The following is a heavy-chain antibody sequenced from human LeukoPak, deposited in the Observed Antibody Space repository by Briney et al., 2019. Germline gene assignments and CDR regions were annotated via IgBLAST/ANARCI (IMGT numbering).Heavy chain of an antibody. CDR3: ARAPRITMVRGIRYYYYMDV. CDR1: GGSFSGYY. D-gene: IGHD3-10*01. Sequence: PSETLSLTCVVYGGSFSGYYWSWIRQPPGKGLEWIGEINHSGSTNYNPSLKSRVTISVDTSKNQFSLKLSSVTAADTAVYYCARAPRITMVRGIRYYYYMDVWGKGTTVTVSS. J-gene: IGHJ6*03. V-gene: IGHV4-34*01. CDR2: INHSGST.